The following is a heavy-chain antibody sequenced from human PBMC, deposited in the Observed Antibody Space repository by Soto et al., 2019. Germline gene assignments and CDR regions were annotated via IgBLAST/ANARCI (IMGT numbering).Heavy chain of an antibody. J-gene: IGHJ3*02. V-gene: IGHV4-59*01. CDR3: ARYPRDGYNYGSFDI. CDR2: INYSGST. CDR1: GGSISSYY. Sequence: LSLTCTVSGGSISSYYWSWIRQPPGKGLEWIGYINYSGSTNYNLSLKSRVTISVDTSKNQFSLKLISVTAADTAVYYCARYPRDGYNYGSFDIWGQGTMVT. D-gene: IGHD5-12*01.